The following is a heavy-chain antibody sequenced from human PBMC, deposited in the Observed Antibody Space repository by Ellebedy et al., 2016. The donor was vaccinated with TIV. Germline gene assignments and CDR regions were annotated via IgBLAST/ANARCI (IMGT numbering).Heavy chain of an antibody. CDR2: INEDGSVK. V-gene: IGHV3-7*03. CDR3: TYAENGRDGGGGRS. Sequence: PGGSLRLSCEASGFMFNNYYMSWVRQPPGKGLDWVAMINEDGSVKFYVDSVKGRITISRDKGENSLYLQMTSLTAEDTAVYYCTYAENGRDGGGGRSWGQGTLVTVSS. CDR1: GFMFNNYY. D-gene: IGHD5-24*01. J-gene: IGHJ4*02.